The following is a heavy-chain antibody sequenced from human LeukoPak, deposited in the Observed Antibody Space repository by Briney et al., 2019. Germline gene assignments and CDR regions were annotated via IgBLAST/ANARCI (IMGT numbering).Heavy chain of an antibody. V-gene: IGHV1-18*01. J-gene: IGHJ4*02. D-gene: IGHD3-22*01. CDR1: GYTFTSYG. Sequence: ASVKVSCKASGYTFTSYGISWVRQAPGQGLEWMGWISAYNGNTDYAQKLQGRVTMTTDTSTSTAYMELRSLRSDDTAVYYCARYYDSSGYYYGPDYWGQGTLVTVSS. CDR2: ISAYNGNT. CDR3: ARYYDSSGYYYGPDY.